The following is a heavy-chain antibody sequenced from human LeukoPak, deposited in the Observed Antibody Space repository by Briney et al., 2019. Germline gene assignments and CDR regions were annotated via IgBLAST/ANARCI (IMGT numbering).Heavy chain of an antibody. J-gene: IGHJ4*02. CDR2: IYYSGAT. CDR1: GDSIISTNYY. CDR3: ARLVEYGSSSFDS. Sequence: PSETLSLTCTVSGDSIISTNYYWGWLRRPPGKGLEWIGHIYYSGATYYNASLKSRVTISVDTSKNQFSLKLNLVTAADTAVYYCARLVEYGSSSFDSWGQGTLVTVSS. V-gene: IGHV4-39*01. D-gene: IGHD6-6*01.